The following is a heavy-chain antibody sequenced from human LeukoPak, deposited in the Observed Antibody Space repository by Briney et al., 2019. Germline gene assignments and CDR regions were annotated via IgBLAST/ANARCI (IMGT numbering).Heavy chain of an antibody. CDR1: GFTFSGHW. Sequence: PGGSLSLSCAASGFTFSGHWMSWVRQAPRKGLEWVANINQDGSVIYYVDSLKGRFTNSRDNAKKSVHPQMNSLRVEDTAVYLCARIGYSSSSLDYWGQGTLVTVSS. CDR3: ARIGYSSSSLDY. J-gene: IGHJ4*02. D-gene: IGHD2-2*01. CDR2: INQDGSVI. V-gene: IGHV3-7*01.